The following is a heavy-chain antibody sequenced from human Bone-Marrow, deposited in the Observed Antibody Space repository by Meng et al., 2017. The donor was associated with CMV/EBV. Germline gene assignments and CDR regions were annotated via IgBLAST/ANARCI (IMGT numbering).Heavy chain of an antibody. J-gene: IGHJ6*02. Sequence: ASVKVSCKASGYTFIGYYIHWVRQAPGQGLEWMGWINPNSGGTNYAQKFQGRVTMTRDTSISTAFMELSRLRSGDTAVYYCARIVIIPGAKFYYYGMDVWGQGTTVTVSS. CDR3: ARIVIIPGAKFYYYGMDV. CDR1: GYTFIGYY. V-gene: IGHV1-2*02. CDR2: INPNSGGT. D-gene: IGHD2-2*01.